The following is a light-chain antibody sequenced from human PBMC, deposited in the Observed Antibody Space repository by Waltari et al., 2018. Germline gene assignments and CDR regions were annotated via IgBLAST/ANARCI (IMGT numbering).Light chain of an antibody. Sequence: QSVLTQPPSVSGAPGPRVSLSCTGSGSNLGAGYDVHWYQQLPGKAPKLLIYGTSTRPPGVPDRFFGSQSGTSASLAITALQAEDEAEYYCQSYDTSLSVVFGGGTKLTVL. J-gene: IGLJ2*01. CDR2: GTS. V-gene: IGLV1-40*01. CDR3: QSYDTSLSVV. CDR1: GSNLGAGYD.